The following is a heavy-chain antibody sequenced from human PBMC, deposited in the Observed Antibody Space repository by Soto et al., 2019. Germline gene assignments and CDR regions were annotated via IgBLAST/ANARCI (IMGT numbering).Heavy chain of an antibody. V-gene: IGHV3-23*01. CDR2: VSGNGAVT. D-gene: IGHD2-2*01. CDR3: AKVPASLKTFDY. J-gene: IGHJ4*02. CDR1: GFSFGNYA. Sequence: EVQLLDSGGGLAQPGGALRLSCAASGFSFGNYAMNWVRQAPGKGLEWVSTVSGNGAVTYYADSVKGRFTISRDNSRSTRYRQMNNLRAEDTAIYFCAKVPASLKTFDYWGQGTLVTVSS.